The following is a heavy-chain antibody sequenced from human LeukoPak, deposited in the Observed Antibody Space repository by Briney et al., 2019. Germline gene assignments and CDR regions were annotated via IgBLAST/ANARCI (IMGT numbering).Heavy chain of an antibody. D-gene: IGHD2-15*01. CDR3: ARQWDCSGGSCYSAVDY. Sequence: ASVKVSCKASGYTFTSYGISWVRQAPGQGLEWVGWICAYNGNTNYAQKLQGRVTMTTDTSTSTAYMELRSLRSDDTAVYYCARQWDCSGGSCYSAVDYWGQGTLVTVSS. J-gene: IGHJ4*02. V-gene: IGHV1-18*04. CDR1: GYTFTSYG. CDR2: ICAYNGNT.